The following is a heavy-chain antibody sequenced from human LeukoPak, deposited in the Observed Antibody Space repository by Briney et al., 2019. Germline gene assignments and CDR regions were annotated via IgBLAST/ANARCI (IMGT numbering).Heavy chain of an antibody. D-gene: IGHD1-20*01. V-gene: IGHV4-59*12. Sequence: SETLSLTCTVSGGSINSYYWSWIRQPPGKGLEWIGYIYDSGSTNYNPSFKSRVTISVDTSKNQFSLKLSSVTAADTAVYYCARASFNCFDYWGQGTLVTVSS. CDR2: IYDSGST. CDR3: ARASFNCFDY. J-gene: IGHJ4*02. CDR1: GGSINSYY.